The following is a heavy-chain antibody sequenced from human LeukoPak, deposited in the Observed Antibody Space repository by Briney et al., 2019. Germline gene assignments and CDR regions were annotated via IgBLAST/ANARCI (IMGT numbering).Heavy chain of an antibody. Sequence: PGGSLRLSCATSGFTFIDHYMDWVRRAPGKGLEWIARTRSIAHSFTTVYAMSVKGRFTISRENSKNSLYLQMDSLKVEDTAVYYCVRGPRAPIKAPTPGAFEIWGQGTLVTVSS. CDR1: GFTFIDHY. CDR2: TRSIAHSFTT. CDR3: VRGPRAPIKAPTPGAFEI. J-gene: IGHJ3*02. D-gene: IGHD4-23*01. V-gene: IGHV3-72*01.